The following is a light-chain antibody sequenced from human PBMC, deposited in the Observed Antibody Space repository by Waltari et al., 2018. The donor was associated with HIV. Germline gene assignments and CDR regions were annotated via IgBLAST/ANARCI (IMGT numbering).Light chain of an antibody. CDR2: LGS. CDR1: QSLLHRNGYNY. CDR3: MQALQTPFT. J-gene: IGKJ3*01. Sequence: DIVMTQSPLSLPVTPGEPASISCRSSQSLLHRNGYNYLDWYLQKPGQSPQLLIYLGSNRASGVPDRFSGSGSGTYFTLKISRVEAVDVGVYYCMQALQTPFTFGPGTKVDIK. V-gene: IGKV2-28*01.